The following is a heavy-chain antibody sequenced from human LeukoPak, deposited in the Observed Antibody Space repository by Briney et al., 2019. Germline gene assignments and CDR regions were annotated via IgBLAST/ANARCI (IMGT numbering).Heavy chain of an antibody. CDR3: ARDLNYGSAS. D-gene: IGHD3-10*01. J-gene: IGHJ5*02. V-gene: IGHV4-39*02. CDR2: IYDSGST. Sequence: SETLSLTCTVSGGSIRSSYYYWGWIRQSPGKGLEWIGSIYDSGSTYYNPSLKSRVTISVDTSKNQFSLKLNSVTAADTAVYYCARDLNYGSASWGQGTLVTVSS. CDR1: GGSIRSSYYY.